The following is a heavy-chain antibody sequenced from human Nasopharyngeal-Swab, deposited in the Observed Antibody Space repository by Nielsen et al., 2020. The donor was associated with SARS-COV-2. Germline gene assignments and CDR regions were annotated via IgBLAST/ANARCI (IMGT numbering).Heavy chain of an antibody. Sequence: GGSLRLSCKGSGYSFTSYWIGWVRQVPGKGLEWMGIIYPGDSDTRYSPSFQGQVTISADKSSSTAYLQWSSQKATDTAMYYCSRQTRRVSMVRGVMYFDYWGQGTLVTVSS. CDR1: GYSFTSYW. CDR2: IYPGDSDT. D-gene: IGHD3-10*01. J-gene: IGHJ4*02. V-gene: IGHV5-51*01. CDR3: SRQTRRVSMVRGVMYFDY.